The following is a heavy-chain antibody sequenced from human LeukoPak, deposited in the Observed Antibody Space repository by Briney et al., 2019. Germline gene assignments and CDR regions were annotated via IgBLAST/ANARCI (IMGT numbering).Heavy chain of an antibody. Sequence: SETLSLTCTVSGGSISSSSYYWGCIRQPPGKGLEWIGSIYYSGSTYYNPSLKSRVAISVNTSKNQFSLKLSSVTAADTAVYYCARDRDYALDYWGQGTLVTVSS. CDR3: ARDRDYALDY. CDR2: IYYSGST. V-gene: IGHV4-39*07. J-gene: IGHJ4*02. D-gene: IGHD4-17*01. CDR1: GGSISSSSYY.